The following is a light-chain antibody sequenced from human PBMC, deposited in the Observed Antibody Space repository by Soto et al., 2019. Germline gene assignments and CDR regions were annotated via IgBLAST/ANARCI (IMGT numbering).Light chain of an antibody. J-gene: IGLJ2*01. CDR1: SSDVGGYNY. V-gene: IGLV2-14*01. Sequence: QSALTQPASVSGSPGQSITISCTGTSSDVGGYNYVSWYQQHPGKAPKLMIYEVSNRPSGVSNRFSGSKSGNTASLTISGLQAEDEADYCCSSYTSSGPPSVVFGGGTELTVL. CDR3: SSYTSSGPPSVV. CDR2: EVS.